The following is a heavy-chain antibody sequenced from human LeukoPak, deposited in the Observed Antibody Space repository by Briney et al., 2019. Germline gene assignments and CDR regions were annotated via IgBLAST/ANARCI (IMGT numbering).Heavy chain of an antibody. J-gene: IGHJ4*02. D-gene: IGHD1-7*01. CDR3: ARHITGTTQV. CDR2: ISSSSSYI. V-gene: IGHV3-21*01. Sequence: GGSLRLSCAASGFTFSSYWMTWVRQAPGKGLEWVSSISSSSSYIYYADSVKGRFTISRDNAKNSLYLQMNSLRAEDTAVYYCARHITGTTQVWGQGTLVTVSS. CDR1: GFTFSSYW.